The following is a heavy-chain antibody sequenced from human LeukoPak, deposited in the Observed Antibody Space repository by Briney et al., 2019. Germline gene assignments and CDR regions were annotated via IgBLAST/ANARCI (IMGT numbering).Heavy chain of an antibody. Sequence: ASVKVSCKASGYTFTSYDINWVRQATGQGLEWMGWMNPNSGNAGYAQKFQGRVTMTRNTSISTAYMELSSLRSEDTAVYYCARDLRGSYYPFDYWGQGTLVTVSS. V-gene: IGHV1-8*01. CDR1: GYTFTSYD. J-gene: IGHJ4*02. CDR3: ARDLRGSYYPFDY. D-gene: IGHD1-26*01. CDR2: MNPNSGNA.